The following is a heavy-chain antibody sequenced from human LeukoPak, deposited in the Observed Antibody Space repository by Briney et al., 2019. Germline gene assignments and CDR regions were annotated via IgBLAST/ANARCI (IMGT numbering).Heavy chain of an antibody. CDR3: ARHYGDYAFDY. CDR1: GGSLITYY. Sequence: SETLSLTCTVSGGSLITYYWSWIRQPPGKGLELIGYIHYSGSTNYNPSLKSRLIISVDTSKNQFSLKMRSVTAADTAVYFCARHYGDYAFDYWGQGNPVTVSS. V-gene: IGHV4-59*08. J-gene: IGHJ4*02. CDR2: IHYSGST. D-gene: IGHD4-17*01.